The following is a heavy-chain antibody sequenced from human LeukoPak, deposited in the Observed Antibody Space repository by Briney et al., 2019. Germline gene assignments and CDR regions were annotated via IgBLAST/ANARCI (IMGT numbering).Heavy chain of an antibody. J-gene: IGHJ3*02. CDR3: ARATYYYGSGSYYNVDAFDI. CDR2: IYHSGST. D-gene: IGHD3-10*01. CDR1: GGSISSGDYY. V-gene: IGHV4-30-4*08. Sequence: SSETLSLTCTVSGGSISSGDYYWSWIRQPPGKGLEWIGYIYHSGSTYYNPSLKSRVTISVDTSKNQFSLKLSSVTAADTAVYYCARATYYYGSGSYYNVDAFDIWGQGTMVTVSS.